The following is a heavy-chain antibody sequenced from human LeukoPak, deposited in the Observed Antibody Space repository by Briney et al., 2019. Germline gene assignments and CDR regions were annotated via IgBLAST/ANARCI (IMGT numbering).Heavy chain of an antibody. V-gene: IGHV4-59*12. CDR1: GGSISSYY. CDR3: ARDENGYVWGSFRA. D-gene: IGHD3-16*02. CDR2: IYYSGST. J-gene: IGHJ5*02. Sequence: SETLSLTCTVSGGSISSYYWSWIRQPPGKGLEWIGNIYYSGSTNYNPSLKSRVAISVDTSKNQFSLKLSSVTAADTAVYYCARDENGYVWGSFRAWGQGTLVTVSS.